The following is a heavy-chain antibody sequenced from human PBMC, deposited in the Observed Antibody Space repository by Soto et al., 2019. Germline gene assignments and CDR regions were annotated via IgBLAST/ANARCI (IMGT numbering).Heavy chain of an antibody. CDR2: INPNSGGT. CDR1: GYTFTGYY. Sequence: ASLKVSCKASGYTFTGYYMHWVRQAPAQGLEWMGWINPNSGGTNYAQKFQGRVTMTRDTSISTAYMELSRLRSDDTAVYYCARDSYCSSTSCYKEQQLVRDEPRSDYWGQGTLVTVSS. CDR3: ARDSYCSSTSCYKEQQLVRDEPRSDY. V-gene: IGHV1-2*02. J-gene: IGHJ4*02. D-gene: IGHD2-2*02.